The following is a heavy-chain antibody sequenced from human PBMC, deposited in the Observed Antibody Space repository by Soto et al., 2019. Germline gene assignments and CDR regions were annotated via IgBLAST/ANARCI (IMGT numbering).Heavy chain of an antibody. D-gene: IGHD3-10*01. V-gene: IGHV1-46*01. CDR1: GYTFTSYY. Sequence: ASVKVSCKASGYTFTSYYMHWVRQAPGQGLEWMGIINPSGGSTSYAQKFQGRVTMTRDTSTSTVYMELSSLRSEDTAVYYCAGSSPPYYFDYWGQGTQVTVSS. J-gene: IGHJ4*02. CDR3: AGSSPPYYFDY. CDR2: INPSGGST.